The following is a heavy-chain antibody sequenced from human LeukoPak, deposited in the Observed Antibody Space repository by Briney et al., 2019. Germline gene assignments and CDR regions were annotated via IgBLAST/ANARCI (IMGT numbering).Heavy chain of an antibody. CDR3: AKAYTRYFDWLSANA. V-gene: IGHV3-30*18. J-gene: IGHJ4*02. CDR1: GFTFSSYG. D-gene: IGHD3-9*01. Sequence: GGSLRLSCAASGFTFSSYGMHWVRQAPGKGLGWVAVISCDGSNKYYADSVKGRFTISRDNSKNTLYLQMNSLRAEDTAVYYCAKAYTRYFDWLSANAWGQGTLVTVSS. CDR2: ISCDGSNK.